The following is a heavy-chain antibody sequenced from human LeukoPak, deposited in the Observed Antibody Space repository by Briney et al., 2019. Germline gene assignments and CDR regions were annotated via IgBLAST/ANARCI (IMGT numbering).Heavy chain of an antibody. J-gene: IGHJ3*02. CDR3: ARGPGDFDASDI. CDR1: GFTFSGFW. CDR2: IKENGNEQ. D-gene: IGHD1-14*01. V-gene: IGHV3-7*01. Sequence: GGSLRLSCAASGFTFSGFWMSRVRQAPGKGPEWVAHIKENGNEQYYADSVKGRFTISRDNAQKSLWLQMNSLRVEDTAVYYCARGPGDFDASDIWGQGTMVTVSS.